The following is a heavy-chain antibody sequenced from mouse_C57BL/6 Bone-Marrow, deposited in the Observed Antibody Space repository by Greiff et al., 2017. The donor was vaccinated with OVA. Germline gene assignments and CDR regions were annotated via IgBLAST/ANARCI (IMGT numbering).Heavy chain of an antibody. Sequence: VQLQQSGAELVRPGASVKLSCTASGFNIKDDYMHWVKQRPEQGLEWIGWIDPENGDTEYASKFQGKATITADTSSNTAYLQLSSLTSEDTSVYSCTNRFFAYWGQGTLVTVSA. CDR3: TNRFFAY. CDR2: IDPENGDT. J-gene: IGHJ3*01. V-gene: IGHV14-4*01. CDR1: GFNIKDDY.